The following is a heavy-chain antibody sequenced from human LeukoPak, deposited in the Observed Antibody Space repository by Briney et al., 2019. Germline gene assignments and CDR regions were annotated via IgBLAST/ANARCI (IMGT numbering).Heavy chain of an antibody. Sequence: GGSLRLSCAASGFTVSSNYMSWVRQAPGKGLEWVSVIYSGGSTYYADSVKGRFTISRDNSKNTLYLQMNSVRAEDTAVYFCVRVGYSYGYGDWNHFDYWGQGTLVTVSS. CDR2: IYSGGST. CDR1: GFTVSSNY. D-gene: IGHD5-18*01. V-gene: IGHV3-66*02. CDR3: VRVGYSYGYGDWNHFDY. J-gene: IGHJ4*02.